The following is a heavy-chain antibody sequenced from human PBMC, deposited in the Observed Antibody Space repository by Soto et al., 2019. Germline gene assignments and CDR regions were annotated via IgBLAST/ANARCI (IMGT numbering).Heavy chain of an antibody. CDR2: ISGPSIYI. V-gene: IGHV3-21*01. Sequence: EVQLVESGGGLVKPGGSLRLSCVASGFTFSGYSINWVRQAPGKGLEWVSYISGPSIYIYYADSVKGRFTISRDNAKSAVYLQMNSLRAEDTDVYYCARGFRNGFNVWGKGTTVSVSS. D-gene: IGHD2-8*01. J-gene: IGHJ6*04. CDR1: GFTFSGYS. CDR3: ARGFRNGFNV.